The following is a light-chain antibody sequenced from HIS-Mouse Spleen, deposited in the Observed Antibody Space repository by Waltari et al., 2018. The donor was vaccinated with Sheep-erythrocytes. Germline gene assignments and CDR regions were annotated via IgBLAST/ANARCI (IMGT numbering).Light chain of an antibody. J-gene: IGLJ3*02. CDR2: DNN. CDR3: GTWDSSLSAGRV. Sequence: QSVLTQPPSVSAAPGQQVTISCSGSSSTIRNPYVPWYQQLPGTAPKLLIYDNNKRPSGIPDRFSGSKSGTSATLGITGLQTGDEADYYCGTWDSSLSAGRVFGGGTKLTVL. V-gene: IGLV1-51*01. CDR1: SSTIRNPY.